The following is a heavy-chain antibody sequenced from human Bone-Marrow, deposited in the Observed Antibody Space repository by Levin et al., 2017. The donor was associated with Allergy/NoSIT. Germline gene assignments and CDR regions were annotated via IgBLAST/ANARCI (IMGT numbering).Heavy chain of an antibody. J-gene: IGHJ3*02. Sequence: GGSLRLSCSASGFSFSYYSINWVRQTPGKGLEWVSSISTIGSYMKSADSLKGRFTTSRDNAENSSFLQMNGLVVEATAIYYCARSVIQHAMSPVAFDIWGQGTVVTVSS. D-gene: IGHD1-1*01. V-gene: IGHV3-21*01. CDR1: GFSFSYYS. CDR2: ISTIGSYM. CDR3: ARSVIQHAMSPVAFDI.